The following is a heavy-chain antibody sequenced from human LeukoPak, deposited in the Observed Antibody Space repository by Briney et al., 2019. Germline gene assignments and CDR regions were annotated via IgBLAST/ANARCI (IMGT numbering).Heavy chain of an antibody. D-gene: IGHD3-9*01. CDR3: ARGEAMHYDILTGYRNYYMDV. J-gene: IGHJ6*03. CDR2: MNPNSGNT. V-gene: IGHV1-8*01. CDR1: GYTFTSYD. Sequence: ASVKVSCKASGYTFTSYDINWVRQATGQGLEWMGWMNPNSGNTGYAQKFQGRVTMTRNTSISTAYMELSSLRSEDTAVYYRARGEAMHYDILTGYRNYYMDVWGKGTTVTVSS.